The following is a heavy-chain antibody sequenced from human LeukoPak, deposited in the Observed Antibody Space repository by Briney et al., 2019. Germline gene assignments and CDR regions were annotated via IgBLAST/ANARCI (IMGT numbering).Heavy chain of an antibody. CDR1: GGTFSSYA. CDR3: ASGRIAVAGPFDY. V-gene: IGHV1-69*13. D-gene: IGHD6-19*01. CDR2: IIPIFGTA. Sequence: SVKVSCKASGGTFSSYAISWVRQAPGQGLEWTGGIIPIFGTANYAQKFQGRVTITADESTSTAYMELSSLRSEDTAVYYCASGRIAVAGPFDYWGQGTLVTVSS. J-gene: IGHJ4*02.